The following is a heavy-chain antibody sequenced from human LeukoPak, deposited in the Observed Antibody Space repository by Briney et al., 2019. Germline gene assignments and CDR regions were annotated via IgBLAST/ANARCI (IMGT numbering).Heavy chain of an antibody. Sequence: GGSLRLSCAASGFTFDDYAMHWVRQAPGKGLEWVSGISWNSGSIGYADSVKGRFTISRDNAKNSLYLQMNSLRAEDMALYYCAKDSRRYCSSTSCYGSYFDYWGQGTLVTVSS. CDR1: GFTFDDYA. CDR2: ISWNSGSI. CDR3: AKDSRRYCSSTSCYGSYFDY. V-gene: IGHV3-9*03. D-gene: IGHD2-2*01. J-gene: IGHJ4*02.